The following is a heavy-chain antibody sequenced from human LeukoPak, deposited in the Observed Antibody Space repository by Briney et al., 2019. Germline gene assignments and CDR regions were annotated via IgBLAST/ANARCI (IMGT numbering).Heavy chain of an antibody. V-gene: IGHV3-21*01. CDR3: ARGRMVRGVSPSFDY. CDR1: RFTFSSYS. J-gene: IGHJ4*02. D-gene: IGHD3-10*01. CDR2: ISSSGSYI. Sequence: PGGSLRLSCAASRFTFSSYSMNWVRQAPGKGLEWVSSISSSGSYIYYADSVKGRFTISRDNAKNSLYLQMNSLRAEDTAVYYCARGRMVRGVSPSFDYWGQGTLVTVSS.